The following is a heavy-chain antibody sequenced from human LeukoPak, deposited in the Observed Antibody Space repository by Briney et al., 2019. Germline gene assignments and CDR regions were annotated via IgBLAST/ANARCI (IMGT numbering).Heavy chain of an antibody. D-gene: IGHD6-19*01. J-gene: IGHJ6*02. CDR3: AKDPSSGWYRWSIDV. Sequence: PGSSLRLSCEASGFSFSSHGMHWVRQAPGKGLEWLALMSNDGDNKDYADSVKGRFTISRDNSKNTLYLQMNSLTTEDTALYYCAKDPSSGWYRWSIDVWGQGTTVTVSS. V-gene: IGHV3-30*18. CDR2: MSNDGDNK. CDR1: GFSFSSHG.